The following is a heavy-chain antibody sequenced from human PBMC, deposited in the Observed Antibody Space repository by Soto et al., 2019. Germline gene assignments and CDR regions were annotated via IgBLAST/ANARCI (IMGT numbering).Heavy chain of an antibody. CDR2: VYDSGHT. J-gene: IGHJ4*02. V-gene: IGHV4-31*03. Sequence: LSLTCTVSGGSFNTGGYYWSWVRQRPEKGLEWIGYVYDSGHTYYNPSLKSRPAISLDTSKSQFSLKLSSVTAADTALYFCARMPFEAFDYWGQGILVTVSS. CDR3: ARMPFEAFDY. CDR1: GGSFNTGGYY. D-gene: IGHD3-9*01.